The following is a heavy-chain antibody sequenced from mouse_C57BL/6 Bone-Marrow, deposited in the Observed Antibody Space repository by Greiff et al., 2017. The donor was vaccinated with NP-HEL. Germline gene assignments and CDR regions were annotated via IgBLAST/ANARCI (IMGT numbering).Heavy chain of an antibody. Sequence: QVQLKESGPELVKPGASVKISCKASGYAFSSSWMNWVKQRPGKGLEWIGRIYPGAGDTNYNGKFKGKATLTADKSSRTAYMQLSSLTSEDSAVYFCARGTTVVGAMDYWGQGTSVTVSS. CDR2: IYPGAGDT. CDR3: ARGTTVVGAMDY. V-gene: IGHV1-82*01. J-gene: IGHJ4*01. CDR1: GYAFSSSW. D-gene: IGHD1-1*01.